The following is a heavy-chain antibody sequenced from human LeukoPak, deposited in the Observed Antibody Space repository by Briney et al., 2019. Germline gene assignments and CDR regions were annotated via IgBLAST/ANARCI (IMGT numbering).Heavy chain of an antibody. V-gene: IGHV3-21*01. D-gene: IGHD3-22*01. CDR3: ARDSSGYYDAFDI. Sequence: GGSLRLSCAASGFTFSDYNMKWVRQAPGKGLEWVSSISGSSSNIYYADSGRGRFTISRDNAKNSLYLHMNSLRAEDTAVYYCARDSSGYYDAFDIWGQGTMVTVSS. CDR2: ISGSSSNI. J-gene: IGHJ3*02. CDR1: GFTFSDYN.